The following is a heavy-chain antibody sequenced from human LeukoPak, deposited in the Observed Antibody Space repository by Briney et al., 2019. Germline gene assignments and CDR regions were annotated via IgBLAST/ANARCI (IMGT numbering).Heavy chain of an antibody. D-gene: IGHD3-9*01. CDR3: ARGGLRYFDWFPHYYYYYYMDV. V-gene: IGHV3-23*01. Sequence: GGTLRLSCAASGFMFSSYGMSWVRQAPGKGLEWVSSISASGGNTYYVDSVKGRFTISRDNAKNTLYLQMNSLRAEDTAVYYCARGGLRYFDWFPHYYYYYYMDVWGKGTTVTISS. CDR1: GFMFSSYG. J-gene: IGHJ6*03. CDR2: ISASGGNT.